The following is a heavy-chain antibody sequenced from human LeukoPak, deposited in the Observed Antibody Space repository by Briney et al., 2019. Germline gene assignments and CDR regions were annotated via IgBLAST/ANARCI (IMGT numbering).Heavy chain of an antibody. D-gene: IGHD1-26*01. J-gene: IGHJ4*02. CDR1: GFTFSSYA. V-gene: IGHV3-64*01. Sequence: GGSLRLSCAASGFTFSSYAMNWVRQAPGKGLEYVSSISYNGGSTYYANSVKGRFTISRDNSKNTLYLQMNSLRAEDTAVYYCATHAGVGAPLNFDYWGQGTLVTVSS. CDR2: ISYNGGST. CDR3: ATHAGVGAPLNFDY.